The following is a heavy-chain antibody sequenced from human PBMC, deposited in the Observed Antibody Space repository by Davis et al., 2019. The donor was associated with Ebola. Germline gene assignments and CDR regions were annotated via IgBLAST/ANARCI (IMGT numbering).Heavy chain of an antibody. CDR3: AKDIAELRTYGMDV. Sequence: SLKISCAASGFTFSSYAMSWVRQAPGKGLEWVSGISWNSGSIGYADSVKGRFTISRDNAKNSLYLQMNSPRAEDTALYYCAKDIAELRTYGMDVWGQGTTVTVSS. CDR2: ISWNSGSI. V-gene: IGHV3-9*01. CDR1: GFTFSSYA. J-gene: IGHJ6*02. D-gene: IGHD1-7*01.